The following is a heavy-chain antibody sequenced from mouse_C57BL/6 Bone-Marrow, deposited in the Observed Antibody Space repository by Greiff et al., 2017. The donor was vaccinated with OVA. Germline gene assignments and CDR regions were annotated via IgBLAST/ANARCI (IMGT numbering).Heavy chain of an antibody. Sequence: VQLQQSGPGLVKPSQSLSLTCSVTGYSITSGYYWNWIRQFPGNKLEWMGYISYDGSNNYNPSLKNRISITRDTSKNQFFLKLNSVTTEDTATYYCARESLYGGFAYWGQGTLVTVSA. J-gene: IGHJ3*01. CDR3: ARESLYGGFAY. CDR1: GYSITSGYY. V-gene: IGHV3-6*01. CDR2: ISYDGSN. D-gene: IGHD1-1*01.